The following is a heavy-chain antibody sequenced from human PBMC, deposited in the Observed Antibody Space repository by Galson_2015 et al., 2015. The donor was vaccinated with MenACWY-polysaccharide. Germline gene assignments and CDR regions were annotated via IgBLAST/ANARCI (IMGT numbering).Heavy chain of an antibody. CDR1: GFSFSANG. D-gene: IGHD6-13*01. V-gene: IGHV3-23*01. CDR3: AKVGPRSSWTMGIDC. J-gene: IGHJ4*02. CDR2: SGSGGGL. Sequence: SLRLSCAASGFSFSANGMSWVRQAPGRGLEWVSGSGSGGGLYYADSVQGRFTVSRDNSKNTLYLQMNNLRAEDTAVYYCAKVGPRSSWTMGIDCWGKGALVTVSS.